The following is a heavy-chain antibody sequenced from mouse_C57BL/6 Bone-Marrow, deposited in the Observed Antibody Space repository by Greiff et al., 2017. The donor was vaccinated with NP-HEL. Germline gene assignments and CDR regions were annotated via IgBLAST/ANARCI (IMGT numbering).Heavy chain of an antibody. J-gene: IGHJ4*01. CDR1: GFTFSSYG. D-gene: IGHD2-4*01. CDR2: ISSGGSYT. CDR3: ASPYDYLYAMDY. V-gene: IGHV5-6*01. Sequence: EVQLQESGGDLVKPGGSLKLSCAASGFTFSSYGMSWVRQTPDKRLEWVATISSGGSYTYYPDSVKGRFTSSRDNAKNTLYLQMSSLKSEDPAMYYCASPYDYLYAMDYWGQGTSVTVSS.